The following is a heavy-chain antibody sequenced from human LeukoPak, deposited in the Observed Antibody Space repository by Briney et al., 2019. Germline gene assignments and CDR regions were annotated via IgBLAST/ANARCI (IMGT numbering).Heavy chain of an antibody. D-gene: IGHD3-22*01. CDR3: GKDLYYDSSPPYYFDY. J-gene: IGHJ4*02. CDR2: INNSGDST. V-gene: IGHV3-23*01. Sequence: SGGSLRLSCAASGFTFSSYEMNWVRQAPGKGLEWVSGINNSGDSTYYADSVKGRFTTSRDNSKNTLYLQMNSLRAEDTAVYYCGKDLYYDSSPPYYFDYWGQGTLVTVSS. CDR1: GFTFSSYE.